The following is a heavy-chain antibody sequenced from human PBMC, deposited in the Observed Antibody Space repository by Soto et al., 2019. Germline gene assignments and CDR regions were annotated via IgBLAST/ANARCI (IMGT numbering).Heavy chain of an antibody. V-gene: IGHV3-9*01. D-gene: IGHD7-27*01. CDR3: AKETQSNLGTGGFDY. J-gene: IGHJ4*02. CDR1: GFTFDDYA. CDR2: INWNSGTV. Sequence: EVQLVESGGGLGQPGRSLRLSCAASGFTFDDYAMHWVRQGPGKGLEWVSGINWNSGTVAYADSVQGRFTISRDNAKNSLHLQMNSLRAEDTAFYYCAKETQSNLGTGGFDYWGQGSLVTVSS.